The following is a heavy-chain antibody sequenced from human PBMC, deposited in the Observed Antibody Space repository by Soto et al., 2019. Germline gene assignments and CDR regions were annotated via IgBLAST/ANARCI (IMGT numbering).Heavy chain of an antibody. Sequence: EVQLLESGGDLVQPGGSLRLSCAASGFSFSTSSMAWVRQPPGKGLEWVSAISPSASDTLYADSVKGRFTISRDNSQNALLLHMTILRAQETAAYYFLTGGYPLAYEGGQVAPVAVSS. CDR1: GFSFSTSS. J-gene: IGHJ4*02. V-gene: IGHV3-23*01. CDR2: ISPSASDT. D-gene: IGHD5-12*01. CDR3: LTGGYPLAYE.